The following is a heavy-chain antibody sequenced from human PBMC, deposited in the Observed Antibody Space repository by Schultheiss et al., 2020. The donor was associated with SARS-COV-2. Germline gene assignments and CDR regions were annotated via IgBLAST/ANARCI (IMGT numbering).Heavy chain of an antibody. J-gene: IGHJ4*02. D-gene: IGHD3-10*01. V-gene: IGHV4-59*01. CDR3: ARDEVRGFDY. Sequence: SETLSLTCTVSGDSISSYYWSWIRQPPGKGLEWIGYIYYSGSTNYNPSLKSRVTISVDTSKNQFSLKLSSVTAADTAVYYCARDEVRGFDYWGQGTLVTVSS. CDR2: IYYSGST. CDR1: GDSISSYY.